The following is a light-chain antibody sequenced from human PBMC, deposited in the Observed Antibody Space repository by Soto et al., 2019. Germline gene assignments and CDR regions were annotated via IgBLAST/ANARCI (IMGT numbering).Light chain of an antibody. V-gene: IGLV2-14*01. CDR3: SSYTSSSTCV. CDR2: EVS. J-gene: IGLJ3*02. Sequence: QSALTQPASGSGSPRQSITISCTGTSSDVGGYNYVSWYQQHPGKAPKLMIYEVSNRPSGISDRFSGSRSGNTASLTISGLQAEDESDYYRSSYTSSSTCVFGGGTQLTVL. CDR1: SSDVGGYNY.